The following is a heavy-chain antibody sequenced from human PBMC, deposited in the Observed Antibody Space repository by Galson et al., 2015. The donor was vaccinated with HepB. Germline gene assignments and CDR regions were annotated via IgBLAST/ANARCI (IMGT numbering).Heavy chain of an antibody. CDR2: IYYSGTT. Sequence: LSLTCTVSGGSITSNSYYWGWIRQPPGKGLEWIGSIYYSGTTYYNPSLKSRVTISADTSKNQFSLQLSSVTVADTAVSYCARHDHHPTVDHWGQGTPVTVSS. CDR1: GGSITSNSYY. J-gene: IGHJ4*02. CDR3: ARHDHHPTVDH. V-gene: IGHV4-39*01.